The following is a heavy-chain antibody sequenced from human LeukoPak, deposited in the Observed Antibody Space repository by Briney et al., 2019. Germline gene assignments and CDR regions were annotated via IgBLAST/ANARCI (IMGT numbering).Heavy chain of an antibody. CDR2: INPDGSTR. CDR1: EFTSSSYW. Sequence: PGGSLRLSCAASEFTSSSYWMHWVRQAPGKGLVWVSCINPDGSTRNYADSVKGRFTISRDNAKNTLYLQMNSLKVEDTAVYHCVRSYDYWGQGTLVTVSS. CDR3: VRSYDY. V-gene: IGHV3-74*01. J-gene: IGHJ4*02.